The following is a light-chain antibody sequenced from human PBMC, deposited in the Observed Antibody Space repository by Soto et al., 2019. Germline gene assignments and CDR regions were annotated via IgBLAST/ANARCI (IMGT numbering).Light chain of an antibody. Sequence: DIQMTHSPSTLSASVGDIVTITCRARQSISIWLAWYQQKPGKAPKLLIYDASILESGVPSRFSGSGSGTEFTLTISSLQPDDFATYYCQQYNSYRTFGQGTKVDIK. CDR2: DAS. V-gene: IGKV1-5*01. J-gene: IGKJ1*01. CDR1: QSISIW. CDR3: QQYNSYRT.